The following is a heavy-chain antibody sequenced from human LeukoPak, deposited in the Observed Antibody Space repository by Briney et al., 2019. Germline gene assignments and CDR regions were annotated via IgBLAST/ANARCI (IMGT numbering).Heavy chain of an antibody. V-gene: IGHV4-59*01. Sequence: SETLSLTCAVYGGSFSGYYWSWIRQPPGKGLEWIAYIYYSGGTNYYPSLKSRVTISVDTSKNQFSLNLSSVTAADTAVYYCARFRATGGFDIWGQGTMVTVSS. CDR3: ARFRATGGFDI. D-gene: IGHD2-8*02. CDR2: IYYSGGT. J-gene: IGHJ3*02. CDR1: GGSFSGYY.